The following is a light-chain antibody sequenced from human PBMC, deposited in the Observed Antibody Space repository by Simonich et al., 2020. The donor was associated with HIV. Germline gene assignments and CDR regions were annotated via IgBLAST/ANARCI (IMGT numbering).Light chain of an antibody. J-gene: IGKJ4*01. CDR1: QSVSSN. V-gene: IGKV3-15*01. CDR2: GAS. Sequence: EIVMTQSPATLSVSPGERVTLSCRASQSVSSNLAWYQQKPGQAPRLLIYGASTRATGIPARFSVSGSGTDFTLTISCLQSEDFATYYCQQYYTYPLTFGGGTKVEIK. CDR3: QQYYTYPLT.